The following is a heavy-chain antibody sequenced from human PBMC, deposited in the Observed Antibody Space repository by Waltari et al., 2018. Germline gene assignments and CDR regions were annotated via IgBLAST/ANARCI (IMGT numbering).Heavy chain of an antibody. J-gene: IGHJ3*01. CDR1: GFTFSSYA. Sequence: QVQLVESGGGVVQPGRSLRLSCAASGFTFSSYAMHWVRQAPGKGLEWVAVRSYDGSNKYYADSVKGRFTISRDNSKNTLYLQMNSLRAEYTAVYYCARDVYYDSRGYFGSWGQGTMVTVSS. CDR3: ARDVYYDSRGYFGS. V-gene: IGHV3-30-3*01. D-gene: IGHD3-22*01. CDR2: RSYDGSNK.